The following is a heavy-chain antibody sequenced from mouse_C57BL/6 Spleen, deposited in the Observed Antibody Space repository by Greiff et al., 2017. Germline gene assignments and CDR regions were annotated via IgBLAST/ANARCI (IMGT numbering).Heavy chain of an antibody. V-gene: IGHV1-55*01. CDR3: ARAYYSNYVRLYYFDY. Sequence: QVQLQQSGAELVKPGASVKMSCKASGYTFTSYWITWVKQRPGQGLEWIGDIYPGSGSTNYNEKFKSKATLTVDTSSSTAYMQLSSLTSEDSAVYYCARAYYSNYVRLYYFDYWGQGTTLTVSS. CDR1: GYTFTSYW. D-gene: IGHD2-5*01. J-gene: IGHJ2*01. CDR2: IYPGSGST.